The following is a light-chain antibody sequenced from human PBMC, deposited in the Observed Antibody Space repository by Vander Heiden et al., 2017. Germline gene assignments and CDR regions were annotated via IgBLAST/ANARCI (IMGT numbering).Light chain of an antibody. J-gene: IGLJ2*01. CDR3: QAWDINTYVV. CDR1: NLGNKY. CDR2: QDN. V-gene: IGLV3-1*01. Sequence: YELTQPPSVSVSPGQTASITCSGDNLGNKYVSWYQQRPGQSPLVVIHQDNKRPLGIPERFSGSNSGNTATLTISGTQAIDEGDYYCQAWDINTYVVFGGGTKLTVL.